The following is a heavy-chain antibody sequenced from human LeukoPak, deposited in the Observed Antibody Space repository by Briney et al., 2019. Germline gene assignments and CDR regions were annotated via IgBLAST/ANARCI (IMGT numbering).Heavy chain of an antibody. CDR1: GFTFSNYW. CDR3: ARRAGAYSHPYDY. D-gene: IGHD4/OR15-4a*01. V-gene: IGHV3-66*04. J-gene: IGHJ4*02. CDR2: IYSGGST. Sequence: GGSLRLSCAASGFTFSNYWMHWVRQAPGKGLEWVSVIYSGGSTYYADSVKGRFTISRDNSKNTLYLQMNSLRAEDTAVYYCARRAGAYSHPYDYWGQGTLVTVSS.